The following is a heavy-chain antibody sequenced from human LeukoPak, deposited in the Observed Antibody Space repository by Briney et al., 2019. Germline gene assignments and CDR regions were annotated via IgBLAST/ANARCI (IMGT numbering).Heavy chain of an antibody. D-gene: IGHD2-2*01. V-gene: IGHV3-23*01. Sequence: GGSLKLSCAASGFTFSSXXXXXVRQAPGKXXXXXXXXXGSGGSTYYXDSVKXXXXXSRDNSKNTLYLQVNSLRAEDTAVYYCAKVSGYCSTTSCSFDYWGQGTLVTVSS. CDR3: AKVSGYCSTTSCSFDY. J-gene: IGHJ4*02. CDR1: GFTFSSXX. CDR2: XXGSGGST.